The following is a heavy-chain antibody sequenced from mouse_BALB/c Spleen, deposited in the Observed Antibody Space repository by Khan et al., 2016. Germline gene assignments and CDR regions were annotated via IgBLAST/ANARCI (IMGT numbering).Heavy chain of an antibody. CDR2: IYPGDGDT. CDR3: ADALFVY. V-gene: IGHV1-87*01. Sequence: VQLQESGAELARPGASVRLSCKASGYTSANYWMQWVKQRPGQGLEWIGSIYPGDGDTRYSQKFKDKATLTADNSSSSAYMHLRSVASEDSAVYYCADALFVYWGQGTLVTVSA. J-gene: IGHJ3*01. CDR1: GYTSANYW.